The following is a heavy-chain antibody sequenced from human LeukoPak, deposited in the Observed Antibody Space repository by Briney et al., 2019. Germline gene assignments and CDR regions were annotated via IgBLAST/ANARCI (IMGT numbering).Heavy chain of an antibody. V-gene: IGHV1-69*04. Sequence: EASVKVSCKASGGTFSSYAISWVRQPPGQGLEWMGRIIPILGIANYAQKFQGRVTITADKSTSTAYMELSSLRSEDTAVYYCARAELYYDILTGYYAPNDNWFDPWGQGTLVTVSS. CDR1: GGTFSSYA. CDR2: IIPILGIA. D-gene: IGHD3-9*01. CDR3: ARAELYYDILTGYYAPNDNWFDP. J-gene: IGHJ5*02.